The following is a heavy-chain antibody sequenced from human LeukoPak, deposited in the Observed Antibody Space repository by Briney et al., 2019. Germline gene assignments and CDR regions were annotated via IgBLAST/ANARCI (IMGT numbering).Heavy chain of an antibody. CDR2: ISGGGTTI. CDR3: ASSGWYSTPNWFDP. V-gene: IGHV3-48*03. J-gene: IGHJ5*02. CDR1: GFTFSSYA. D-gene: IGHD6-19*01. Sequence: GGSLRLSCAASGFTFSSYAMNWVRQAPGKGLEWVSYISGGGTTIYYADSVKGRFTISRDNAKNSLYLQMNSLRAEDTAMYYCASSGWYSTPNWFDPWGQGTLVIVSS.